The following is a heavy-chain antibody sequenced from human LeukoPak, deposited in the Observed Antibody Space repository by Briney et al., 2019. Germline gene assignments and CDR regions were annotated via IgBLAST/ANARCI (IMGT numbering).Heavy chain of an antibody. Sequence: GASVKVSCKASGYTFTSYYMHWVRQAPGQGLKWMGIINPSGGSTSYAQKFQGRVTMTRDTSTSTVYMELSSLRSEDTAVYYCAREHYYDSSGRGAFDIWGQGTMVTVSS. D-gene: IGHD3-22*01. CDR1: GYTFTSYY. V-gene: IGHV1-46*01. CDR2: INPSGGST. J-gene: IGHJ3*02. CDR3: AREHYYDSSGRGAFDI.